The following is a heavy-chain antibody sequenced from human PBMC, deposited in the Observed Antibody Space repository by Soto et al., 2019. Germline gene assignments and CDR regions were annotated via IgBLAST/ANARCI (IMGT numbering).Heavy chain of an antibody. CDR2: ISGSGGST. J-gene: IGHJ4*02. Sequence: GGSLRLSCAASGFTFSSYAMSWVRQAPGKGLEWVSAISGSGGSTYYADSVKGRFTISRDNSKNTLYLQMNSLRAEDTAVYYCAKDTAMVTRSHSNFDYWGQGTLVTVSS. CDR3: AKDTAMVTRSHSNFDY. D-gene: IGHD5-18*01. CDR1: GFTFSSYA. V-gene: IGHV3-23*01.